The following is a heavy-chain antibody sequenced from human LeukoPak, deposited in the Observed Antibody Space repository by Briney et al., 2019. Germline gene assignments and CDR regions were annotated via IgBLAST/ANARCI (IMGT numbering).Heavy chain of an antibody. CDR2: INPSGGST. V-gene: IGHV1-46*01. CDR3: ARGDCSSWYARYYYYYYYMDV. CDR1: GYTFTSYY. Sequence: ASVKVSCKASGYTFTSYYMHWVRQAPGQGLEWMGIINPSGGSTSYAQKFQGRVTMTRDMSTSTVYMELSSLRSEDTAVYYCARGDCSSWYARYYYYYYYMDVWGKGTTVTVSS. J-gene: IGHJ6*03. D-gene: IGHD6-13*01.